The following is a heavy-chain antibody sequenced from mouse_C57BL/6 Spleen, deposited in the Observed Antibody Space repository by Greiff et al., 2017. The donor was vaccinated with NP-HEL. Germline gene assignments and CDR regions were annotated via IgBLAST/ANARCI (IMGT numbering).Heavy chain of an antibody. CDR2: INPNNGGT. D-gene: IGHD2-4*01. CDR1: GYTFTDYY. CDR3: ARSGYDYGYWYFDV. V-gene: IGHV1-26*01. Sequence: EVQLQQSGPELVKPGASVKISCKASGYTFTDYYMNWVKQSHGKSLEWIGDINPNNGGTSYNQKFKGKATLTVDKSSSTAYMELRSLTSEDSAVYYCARSGYDYGYWYFDVWGTGTTVTVSS. J-gene: IGHJ1*03.